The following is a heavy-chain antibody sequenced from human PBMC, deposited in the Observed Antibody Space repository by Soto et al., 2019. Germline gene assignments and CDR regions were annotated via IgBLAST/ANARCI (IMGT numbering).Heavy chain of an antibody. CDR3: ARGYCSSTSCSLYYYYGMDV. J-gene: IGHJ6*02. D-gene: IGHD2-2*01. CDR2: IGTAGDT. CDR1: GFTFSSYD. V-gene: IGHV3-13*01. Sequence: PGGSLRLSCAASGFTFSSYDMHWVRQATGKGLEWVSAIGTAGDTYYPGSVKGRFTISRENAKNSLYLQMNSLRAGDTAVYYCARGYCSSTSCSLYYYYGMDVWGQGTTVTVSS.